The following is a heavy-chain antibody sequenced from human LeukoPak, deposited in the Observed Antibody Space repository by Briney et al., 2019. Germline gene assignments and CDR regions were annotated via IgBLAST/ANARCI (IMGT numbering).Heavy chain of an antibody. Sequence: PSETLSLTCTVSGASISSSGYYWGWIRQPPGKRLEWIGSFYYSGSPYYNPSLKSRVTIFADTSKNQFSLKLSSVTAADTAVYYCARMSPGTYGDYDSWGQGTLVTVSS. J-gene: IGHJ5*01. D-gene: IGHD4-17*01. CDR1: GASISSSGYY. CDR3: ARMSPGTYGDYDS. V-gene: IGHV4-39*01. CDR2: FYYSGSP.